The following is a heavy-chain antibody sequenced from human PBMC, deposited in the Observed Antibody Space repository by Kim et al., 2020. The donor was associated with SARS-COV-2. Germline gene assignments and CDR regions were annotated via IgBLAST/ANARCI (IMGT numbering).Heavy chain of an antibody. CDR3: ARGKYSSSWYGRHYYMDV. D-gene: IGHD6-13*01. J-gene: IGHJ6*03. V-gene: IGHV4-34*01. Sequence: LKRRVTRSVDTSKNQFSLKLSSVTAADTAVYYCARGKYSSSWYGRHYYMDVWGKGTTVTVSS.